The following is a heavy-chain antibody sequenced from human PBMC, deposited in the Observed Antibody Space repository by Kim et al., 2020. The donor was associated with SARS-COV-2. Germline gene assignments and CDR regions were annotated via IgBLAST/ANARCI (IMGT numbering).Heavy chain of an antibody. J-gene: IGHJ5*02. CDR3: AATSPRRYCTNGVCHSFDP. CDR2: IYYSGST. D-gene: IGHD2-8*01. V-gene: IGHV4-31*03. Sequence: SETLSLTCTVSGGSISSGGYYWSWIRQHPGKGLEWIGYIYYSGSTYYNPSLKSRVTISVDTSKNQFSLKLSSVTAADTAVYYCAATSPRRYCTNGVCHSFDPWGQGTLVTVSS. CDR1: GGSISSGGYY.